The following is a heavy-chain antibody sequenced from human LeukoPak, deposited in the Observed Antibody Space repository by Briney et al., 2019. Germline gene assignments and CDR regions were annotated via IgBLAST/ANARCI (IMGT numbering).Heavy chain of an antibody. CDR2: IYHSGST. CDR1: GGSISSSNW. CDR3: ARGNYYYDSSGYHDAFDI. V-gene: IGHV4-4*02. Sequence: PSETLSLTCAVSGGSISSSNWWSWVRQPPGKGLEWIGEIYHSGSTNYNPSLKSRVTISVDKSKNQFSLKLSSVTAADTAVYYCARGNYYYDSSGYHDAFDIWGQGTMVTVSS. D-gene: IGHD3-22*01. J-gene: IGHJ3*02.